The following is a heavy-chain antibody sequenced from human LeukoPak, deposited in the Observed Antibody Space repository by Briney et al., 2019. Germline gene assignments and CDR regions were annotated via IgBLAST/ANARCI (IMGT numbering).Heavy chain of an antibody. CDR1: GFTFSSYS. V-gene: IGHV3-21*01. J-gene: IGHJ4*02. CDR3: VKGYCSSTSCYAFDY. Sequence: PGGSLRLSCAASGFTFSSYSMNWVRQAPGKGLEWVSSISSSSAYIYYADSMKGRFTISRDNAKNSLFLQMNSLRAEDTAVYYCVKGYCSSTSCYAFDYWGQGTLVTVSS. CDR2: ISSSSAYI. D-gene: IGHD2-2*01.